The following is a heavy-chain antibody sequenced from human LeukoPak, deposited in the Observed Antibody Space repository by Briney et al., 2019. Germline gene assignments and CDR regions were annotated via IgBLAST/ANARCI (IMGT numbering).Heavy chain of an antibody. D-gene: IGHD6-13*01. CDR1: GGSISSSSYY. Sequence: PSETLSLTCTVSGGSISSSSYYWGWIRQPPGKGLEWIGSIYYSVSTYDNPSLKSRVTISVDTSNNQFSLKLTSVTAADTAVYYCARISSSNWYNERGAFDVWGQGTMVTVSS. CDR2: IYYSVST. J-gene: IGHJ3*01. V-gene: IGHV4-39*07. CDR3: ARISSSNWYNERGAFDV.